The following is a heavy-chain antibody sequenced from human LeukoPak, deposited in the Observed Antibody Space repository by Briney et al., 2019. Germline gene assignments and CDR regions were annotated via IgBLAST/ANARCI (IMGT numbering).Heavy chain of an antibody. Sequence: GGSLRLSCAASGFTFSSYSMNWVRQAPGKGLEWVSSISSSSSYIYYADSVKGLFTISRDNAKNSLYLQMNSLRAEDTAVYYCARDCSGGSCYPKIYYYYGMDVWGQGTTVTVSS. CDR1: GFTFSSYS. D-gene: IGHD2-15*01. CDR2: ISSSSSYI. V-gene: IGHV3-21*01. CDR3: ARDCSGGSCYPKIYYYYGMDV. J-gene: IGHJ6*02.